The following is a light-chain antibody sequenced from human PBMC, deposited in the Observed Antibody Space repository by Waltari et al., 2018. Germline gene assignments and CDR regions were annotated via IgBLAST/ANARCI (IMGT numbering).Light chain of an antibody. V-gene: IGLV2-14*01. Sequence: QSPLRPPASVSWSPGQSITISCTRARTAVGGFNYVSGYQQNPGKAPKLLIFEATKRPSGVSIRFSGSTSGNTASLTISGLQAEDEADYYCSSYASSNFLVFGGGTKVTVL. CDR3: SSYASSNFLV. CDR1: RTAVGGFNY. CDR2: EAT. J-gene: IGLJ3*02.